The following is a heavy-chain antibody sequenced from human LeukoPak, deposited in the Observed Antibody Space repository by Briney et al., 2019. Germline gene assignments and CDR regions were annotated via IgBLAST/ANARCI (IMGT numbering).Heavy chain of an antibody. J-gene: IGHJ5*02. Sequence: SLRLSCAASGFTFSSYGIHWVRQAPGKGLEWVAFISYDGSDKSYADSVMGRFTISRDNSKNMLYMQMSSKRADDTAVFFCARYLTISGNNWFDPWGQGTLVTVSS. V-gene: IGHV3-33*01. CDR3: ARYLTISGNNWFDP. CDR2: ISYDGSDK. CDR1: GFTFSSYG. D-gene: IGHD5-24*01.